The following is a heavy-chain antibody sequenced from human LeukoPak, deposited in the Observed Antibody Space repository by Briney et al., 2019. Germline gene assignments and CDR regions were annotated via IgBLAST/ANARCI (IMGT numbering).Heavy chain of an antibody. CDR1: GFTVSSNF. CDR3: ARGPYGY. Sequence: GGSLRLSCAASGFTVSSNFMSWVRQAPGKGLEWVSVIYSGGSTYYADSVKGRFTISRDNAKNSLYLQMNILRAEDTAVYYCARGPYGYWGQGTLVTVSS. J-gene: IGHJ4*02. D-gene: IGHD2-21*01. CDR2: IYSGGST. V-gene: IGHV3-66*01.